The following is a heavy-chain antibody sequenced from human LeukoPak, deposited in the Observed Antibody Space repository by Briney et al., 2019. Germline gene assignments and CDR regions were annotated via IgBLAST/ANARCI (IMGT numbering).Heavy chain of an antibody. J-gene: IGHJ4*02. CDR3: AKPGIIAAAGTDY. Sequence: GGSLRLSCAASGFTFDDYAMHWVRQAPGKGLEWLSGISWYSGSIGYADSVKGRFTISRDNSKNTLYLQMNSLRAEHTAVYYCAKPGIIAAAGTDYWGQGTLVTVSS. V-gene: IGHV3-9*01. CDR1: GFTFDDYA. CDR2: ISWYSGSI. D-gene: IGHD6-13*01.